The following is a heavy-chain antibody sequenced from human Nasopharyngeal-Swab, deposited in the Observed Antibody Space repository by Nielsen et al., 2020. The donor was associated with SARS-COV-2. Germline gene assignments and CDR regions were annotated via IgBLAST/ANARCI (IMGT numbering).Heavy chain of an antibody. J-gene: IGHJ6*03. CDR2: ISGSGGST. CDR1: GFTFSTYA. D-gene: IGHD3-3*01. V-gene: IGHV3-23*01. CDR3: ARVGDFWIGSQPYYYYMDV. Sequence: GGSLRLSCAASGFTFSTYAMYWVRQPPAKGLEWVSIISGSGGSTYYADSVKGRFTISRDNSLYLQMNSLRSEDTAVYYCARVGDFWIGSQPYYYYMDVWGKGTTVTVSS.